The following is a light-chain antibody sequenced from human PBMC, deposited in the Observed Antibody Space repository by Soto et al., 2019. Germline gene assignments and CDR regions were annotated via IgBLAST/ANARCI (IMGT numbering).Light chain of an antibody. CDR3: QQVNNYPLT. CDR2: GAS. V-gene: IGKV3D-7*01. Sequence: EIVLTQSPGTLSLSPGERATLSCRASHSVSSNYLAWYQQKPGQAPRLLIYGASTLQSGVPSRFSGSGSETDFTLTISSLQPEDFATYYCQQVNNYPLTFGGGTKVEI. J-gene: IGKJ4*01. CDR1: HSVSSNY.